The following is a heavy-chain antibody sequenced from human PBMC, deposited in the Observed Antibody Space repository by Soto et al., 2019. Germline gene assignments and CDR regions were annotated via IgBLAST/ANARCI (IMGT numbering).Heavy chain of an antibody. Sequence: QAQLVESGGGVVQPGRSLRLSCEASGYSFSNYGMHWVRQAPGKGLVWVAAISYDGITKYYSDSLQGLFTISKDNSKNTLCLEMNSLRTEDTAVYYCAKDMTRFLAWPHYFRGLDVWRQGTTVTVSS. CDR1: GYSFSNYG. V-gene: IGHV3-30*18. CDR3: AKDMTRFLAWPHYFRGLDV. J-gene: IGHJ6*02. CDR2: ISYDGITK. D-gene: IGHD3-3*01.